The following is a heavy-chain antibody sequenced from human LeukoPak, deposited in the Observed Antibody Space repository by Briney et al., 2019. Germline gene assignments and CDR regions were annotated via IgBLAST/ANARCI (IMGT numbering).Heavy chain of an antibody. Sequence: SETLSLTCTVSGGSISSYYWSWIRQPPGKGLEWIGYIYYSGSTNYNPSLKSRVTISVDTSKNQFSLKLSSATAADTAVYYCARDTISSGYAFDIWGQGTMVTVSS. CDR3: ARDTISSGYAFDI. V-gene: IGHV4-59*01. J-gene: IGHJ3*02. CDR2: IYYSGST. D-gene: IGHD3-22*01. CDR1: GGSISSYY.